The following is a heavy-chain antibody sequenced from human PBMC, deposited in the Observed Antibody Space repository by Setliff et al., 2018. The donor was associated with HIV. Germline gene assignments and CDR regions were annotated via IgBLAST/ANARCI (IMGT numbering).Heavy chain of an antibody. J-gene: IGHJ4*02. CDR1: GGSINSTSYY. CDR2: IYHTGST. Sequence: LSLTCTVSGGSINSTSYYWGWIRQPPGNGLEWIGSIYHTGSTYYKPSLKSRVTISVDTSKNQFSLRLSSVTAADTAVYYCARVPLYDILTGYPDYWGQGTLVTVSS. V-gene: IGHV4-39*01. CDR3: ARVPLYDILTGYPDY. D-gene: IGHD3-9*01.